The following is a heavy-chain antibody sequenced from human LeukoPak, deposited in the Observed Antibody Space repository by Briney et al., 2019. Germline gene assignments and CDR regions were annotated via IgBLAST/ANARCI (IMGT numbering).Heavy chain of an antibody. CDR3: ARDGSGSDHHFDY. CDR1: GFTFSSYG. J-gene: IGHJ4*02. CDR2: VWYDGNNN. Sequence: PGGSLRLSCAASGFTFSSYGMHWVRQAPGKGLEWVAFVWYDGNNNYHADSVKGRFTIYRDNSMNMLYLQMNSLKAEDTAVYYCARDGSGSDHHFDYWGQGTLVTVSS. D-gene: IGHD3-10*01. V-gene: IGHV3-33*08.